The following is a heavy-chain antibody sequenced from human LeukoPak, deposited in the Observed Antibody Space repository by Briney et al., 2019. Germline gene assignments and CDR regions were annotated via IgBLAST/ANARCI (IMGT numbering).Heavy chain of an antibody. V-gene: IGHV4-34*01. CDR1: GGSFSGSY. Sequence: SETLSLTCAVYGGSFSGSYWSWIRQPPGKGLEWIGEINHSGSTNYNPSLKSRVTISVDTSKNQFSLKLSSVTAADTAVYYCARLANYDILTGYYEIYYFDYWGQGTLVTVSS. CDR3: ARLANYDILTGYYEIYYFDY. D-gene: IGHD3-9*01. CDR2: INHSGST. J-gene: IGHJ4*02.